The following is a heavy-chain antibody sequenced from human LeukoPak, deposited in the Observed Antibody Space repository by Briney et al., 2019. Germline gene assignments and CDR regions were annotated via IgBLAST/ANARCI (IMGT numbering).Heavy chain of an antibody. CDR2: MNPNSGNT. V-gene: IGHV1-8*01. Sequence: ASVKVSCKSSGYTFTSYDINWVRPATRQGLEWMGWMNPNSGNTGYAQKFQGRVTMTRNTSISTAYMELSSLRSEDTAVYYCARGLRYDGYNLVDWGQGTLVTVSS. J-gene: IGHJ4*02. D-gene: IGHD5-24*01. CDR3: ARGLRYDGYNLVD. CDR1: GYTFTSYD.